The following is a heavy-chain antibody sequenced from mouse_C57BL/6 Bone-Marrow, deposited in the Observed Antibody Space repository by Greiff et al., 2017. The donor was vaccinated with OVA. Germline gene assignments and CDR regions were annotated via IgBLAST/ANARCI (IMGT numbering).Heavy chain of an antibody. CDR3: ARRGDYWD. Sequence: VKLQESGAELARPGASVKLSCKASGYTFTSYGISWVKQRTGQGLEWIGEIYPRSGNTYYNEKFKGKATLTADKSSSTAYMELRSLTAEDSAVYFCARRGDYWDWGQGTLVTVSA. J-gene: IGHJ3*01. CDR1: GYTFTSYG. V-gene: IGHV1-81*01. D-gene: IGHD1-1*01. CDR2: IYPRSGNT.